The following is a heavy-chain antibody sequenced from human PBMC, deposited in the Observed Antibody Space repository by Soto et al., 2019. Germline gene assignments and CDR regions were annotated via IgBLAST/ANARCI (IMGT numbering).Heavy chain of an antibody. CDR3: ARNRYDFWSGYYIGQDAFDI. CDR1: VVSISSGGYY. J-gene: IGHJ3*02. D-gene: IGHD3-3*01. Sequence: SETLSLTCTVSVVSISSGGYYCSWMRQRPGKGLEWIGYIYYSGSTYYNPSLKSRVTISVDTSKNQFSLKPSSVTAADTAVYYCARNRYDFWSGYYIGQDAFDIWGQGTMVTVSS. V-gene: IGHV4-31*03. CDR2: IYYSGST.